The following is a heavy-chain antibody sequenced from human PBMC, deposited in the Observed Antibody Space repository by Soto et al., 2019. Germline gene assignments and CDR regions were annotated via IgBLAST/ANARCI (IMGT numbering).Heavy chain of an antibody. J-gene: IGHJ6*02. CDR3: QVFWSGYLRYGMDV. CDR2: IKSKTDGGTT. V-gene: IGHV3-15*07. CDR1: GFTFSNAW. D-gene: IGHD3-3*01. Sequence: GGSLRLSCAASGFTFSNAWMNWVRQAPGKGLEWVGRIKSKTDGGTTDYAAPVKGRFTISRDDSKNTLYLQMNSLKTEDTAVYYCQVFWSGYLRYGMDVWGQGTTVTVSS.